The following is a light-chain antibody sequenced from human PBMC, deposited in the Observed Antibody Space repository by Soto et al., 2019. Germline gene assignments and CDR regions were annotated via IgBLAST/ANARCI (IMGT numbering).Light chain of an antibody. CDR3: KQYSDRSST. CDR2: GAS. Sequence: EIVMTQSPATLSVSPGERATLSCRASQSVSSNLAWYQQKPGQAPRLLIYGASTRATGIQARFSGSGSGTDFTLTIRSLQSADFAAYYCKQYSDRSSTFGQGTKVDIK. V-gene: IGKV3-15*01. CDR1: QSVSSN. J-gene: IGKJ1*01.